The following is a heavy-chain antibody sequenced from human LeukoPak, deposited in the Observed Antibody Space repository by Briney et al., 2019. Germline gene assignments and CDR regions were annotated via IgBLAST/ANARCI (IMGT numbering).Heavy chain of an antibody. CDR3: ARDSPGTGPDFDY. CDR1: GGSISSGGYY. V-gene: IGHV4-61*08. CDR2: IYYIGTT. Sequence: SETLSLTCTVSGGSISSGGYYRTWIRQPPGKGLEWIGYIYYIGTTDYNPSLKSRVAISVDTSRNQFSLKLTSVTAADTAVYYCARDSPGTGPDFDYWGQGILVTVSS. D-gene: IGHD3/OR15-3a*01. J-gene: IGHJ4*02.